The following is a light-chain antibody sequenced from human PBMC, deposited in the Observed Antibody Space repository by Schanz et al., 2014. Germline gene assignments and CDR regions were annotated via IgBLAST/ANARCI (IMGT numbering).Light chain of an antibody. V-gene: IGLV2-23*01. CDR2: EGS. Sequence: QSALTQPASVSGSPGQSITISCTGTSSDVGSNNIVSWYQQHPGKAPKLMIYEGSKRPSGVSNRFSGSKSGNTASLTISGLQDEDEADYYCCSYAGSSTLVFGGGTKLTVL. J-gene: IGLJ3*02. CDR3: CSYAGSSTLV. CDR1: SSDVGSNNI.